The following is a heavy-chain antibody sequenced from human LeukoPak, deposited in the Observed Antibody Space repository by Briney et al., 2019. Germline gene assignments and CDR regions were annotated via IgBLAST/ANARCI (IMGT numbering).Heavy chain of an antibody. CDR1: GGSISSGGYY. D-gene: IGHD5-18*01. Sequence: PSQTLSLTCTVSGGSISSGGYYWSWIRQHPGKDLEWIGYIYYSGSTYYNPSLKSRVTISVDTSKNQFSLKLSSVTAADTAVYYCARDATARYYYYGMDVWGQGTTVTVSS. CDR2: IYYSGST. V-gene: IGHV4-31*03. J-gene: IGHJ6*02. CDR3: ARDATARYYYYGMDV.